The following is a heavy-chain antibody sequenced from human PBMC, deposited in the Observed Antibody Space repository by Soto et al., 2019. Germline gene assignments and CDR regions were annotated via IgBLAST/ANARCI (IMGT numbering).Heavy chain of an antibody. CDR3: ASAPRRYMVRGASDAFDI. J-gene: IGHJ3*02. Sequence: QVQMQESGPGLVKPSQTLSLTCTVSGGSISSGDYYWSWIRQPPGKGLEWIANIYYSGSPYYNPSLKSRVTISVDTSKNQFSLKLTSVTAADTAVYYCASAPRRYMVRGASDAFDIWGQVTMVTVSS. D-gene: IGHD3-10*01. CDR1: GGSISSGDYY. V-gene: IGHV4-30-4*01. CDR2: IYYSGSP.